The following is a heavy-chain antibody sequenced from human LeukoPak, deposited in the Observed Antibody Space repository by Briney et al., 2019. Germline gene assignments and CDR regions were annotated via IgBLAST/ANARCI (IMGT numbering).Heavy chain of an antibody. J-gene: IGHJ3*02. Sequence: SETLSLTCTVSGYSISSGYYWGWIRQPPGKGLEWIGNVYHSGSTYYNPSLKSRVTISVDTSNNQFSLKLSSMTAADTAVYYCARGGYCSGGNCYRGAFDIWGQGTMVTVSS. CDR2: VYHSGST. V-gene: IGHV4-38-2*02. CDR1: GYSISSGYY. CDR3: ARGGYCSGGNCYRGAFDI. D-gene: IGHD2-15*01.